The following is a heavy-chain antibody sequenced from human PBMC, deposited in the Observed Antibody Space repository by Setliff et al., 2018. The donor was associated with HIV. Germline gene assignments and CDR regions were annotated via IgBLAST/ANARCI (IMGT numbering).Heavy chain of an antibody. CDR1: GGSISSSSYY. D-gene: IGHD3-3*01. CDR2: VYYSGTT. J-gene: IGHJ3*02. CDR3: ARHFSIFGVTIISNDAFDI. V-gene: IGHV4-39*01. Sequence: SETLSLTCTVSGGSISSSSYYWGWVRQPPGKGMDWIGSVYYSGTTYYNPSLTSRVTISVDTSKNHFSLKLTSVTAADTAMYYCARHFSIFGVTIISNDAFDIWGRGTMVTVSS.